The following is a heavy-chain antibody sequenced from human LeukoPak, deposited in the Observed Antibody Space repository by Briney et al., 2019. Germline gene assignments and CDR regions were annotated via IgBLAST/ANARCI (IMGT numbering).Heavy chain of an antibody. Sequence: GASVKVSCKSSGYTFTTYGITWVRQAPGQGLEWMGWISTDNGDTNYAQKLQGRVTMTTDTSTSTAYMELRSLRSDDTAVYYCARDHGDGTVFTWGQGTLVTVSS. V-gene: IGHV1-18*01. J-gene: IGHJ4*02. CDR3: ARDHGDGTVFT. CDR2: ISTDNGDT. D-gene: IGHD4-17*01. CDR1: GYTFTTYG.